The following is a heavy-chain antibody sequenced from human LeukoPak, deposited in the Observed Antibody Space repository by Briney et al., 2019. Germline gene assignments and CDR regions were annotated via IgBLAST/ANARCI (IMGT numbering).Heavy chain of an antibody. CDR3: AREYGSGRFDY. CDR1: GGSISRTNW. V-gene: IGHV4-4*02. D-gene: IGHD3-10*01. CDR2: ISLSGRT. Sequence: SETLSLTCDVSGGSISRTNWWSWVRQSPGQGLEWIGEISLSGRTNYNPSLQSRVTMSLDESKNQLSLDLASVTAADTAVYYCAREYGSGRFDYWGQGTLVTVSS. J-gene: IGHJ4*02.